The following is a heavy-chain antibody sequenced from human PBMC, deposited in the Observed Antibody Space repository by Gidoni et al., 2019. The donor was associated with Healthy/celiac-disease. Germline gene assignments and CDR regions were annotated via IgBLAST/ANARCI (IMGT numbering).Heavy chain of an antibody. Sequence: QVQLVGSGGGVVQPGRSLRLSCAAAGFTFSSYAMHWVRQAPGKGLEWVAVISYDGSNKYYADSVKGRFTISRDNSKNTLYLQMNSLRAEDTAVYYCARDRGYCSSTSCYGIGAFDIWGQGTMVTVSS. V-gene: IGHV3-30*04. CDR2: ISYDGSNK. D-gene: IGHD2-2*01. CDR1: GFTFSSYA. CDR3: ARDRGYCSSTSCYGIGAFDI. J-gene: IGHJ3*02.